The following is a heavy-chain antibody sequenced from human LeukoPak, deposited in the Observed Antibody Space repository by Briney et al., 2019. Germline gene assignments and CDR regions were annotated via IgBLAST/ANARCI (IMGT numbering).Heavy chain of an antibody. J-gene: IGHJ4*02. Sequence: GGSLRLSCAASGFTLSTYAMSWVRQAPGKGLEWVSLISGIGGRTYYADSVKGRFTISRHNGKNTLSLQMNSLRAEDTALYYCAKERLTTTTFDSWGRGTLVTVSS. CDR2: ISGIGGRT. D-gene: IGHD4-11*01. V-gene: IGHV3-23*01. CDR3: AKERLTTTTFDS. CDR1: GFTLSTYA.